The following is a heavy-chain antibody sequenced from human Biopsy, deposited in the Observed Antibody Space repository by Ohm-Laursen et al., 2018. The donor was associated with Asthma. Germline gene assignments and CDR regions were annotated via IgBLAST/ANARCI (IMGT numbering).Heavy chain of an antibody. CDR2: IKHDGTEK. Sequence: SLRLSCTASGFTFGDYWMSWVRQVPGKGLEWVANIKHDGTEKNHVDSLKGRFTISRDNAKNSLFLQMNSLRDEDTAVYYCARGYCRDDACYSPPDYWGQGTLVTVSS. CDR3: ARGYCRDDACYSPPDY. D-gene: IGHD2-15*01. V-gene: IGHV3-7*01. CDR1: GFTFGDYW. J-gene: IGHJ4*02.